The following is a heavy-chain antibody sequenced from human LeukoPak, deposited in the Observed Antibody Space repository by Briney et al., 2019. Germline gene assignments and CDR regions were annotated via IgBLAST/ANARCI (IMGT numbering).Heavy chain of an antibody. CDR2: INSDGSST. Sequence: GGSLRLSCAASGFTFETFCMRWVRQVPGKGLVWVSRINSDGSSTNYADSVKGRFTISRDNAKNTLYLQMNSLRGDDTAVYFCVRAAGGYCTSTSWPGNYFEYWGRGTLVTVSS. D-gene: IGHD2-2*01. J-gene: IGHJ4*02. CDR1: GFTFETFC. CDR3: VRAAGGYCTSTSWPGNYFEY. V-gene: IGHV3-74*01.